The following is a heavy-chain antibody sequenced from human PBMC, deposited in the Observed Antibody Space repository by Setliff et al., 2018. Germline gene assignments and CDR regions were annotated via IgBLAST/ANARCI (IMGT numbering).Heavy chain of an antibody. CDR2: INCDGSNT. J-gene: IGHJ4*02. D-gene: IGHD2-21*01. V-gene: IGHV3-74*01. CDR3: ARGGDYCGGECYIPPPDSY. CDR1: GFTFSTYW. Sequence: LRLSCAASGFTFSTYWMHWVRQGPGKGLVWVSHINCDGSNTNYADSVKGRFTISRDNAKNSLYLQMNSLRAEDTAVYYCARGGDYCGGECYIPPPDSYWGQGTLVTVSS.